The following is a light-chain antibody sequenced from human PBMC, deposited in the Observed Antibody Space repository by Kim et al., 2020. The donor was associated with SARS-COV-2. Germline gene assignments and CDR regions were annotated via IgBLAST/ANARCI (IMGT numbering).Light chain of an antibody. Sequence: ASVGDRVTITCQAGQDISNYLNWYQQKPGKAPKLLIYDASNLETGVPSRFSGSGSGTDFTFTISSLQPEDIATYYCQQYDNLPRYTFGQGTKLEIK. V-gene: IGKV1-33*01. CDR2: DAS. CDR3: QQYDNLPRYT. CDR1: QDISNY. J-gene: IGKJ2*01.